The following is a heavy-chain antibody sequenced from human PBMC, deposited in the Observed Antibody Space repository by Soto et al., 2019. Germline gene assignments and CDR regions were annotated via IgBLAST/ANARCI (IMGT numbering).Heavy chain of an antibody. CDR1: GGSISSGGYY. D-gene: IGHD6-19*01. CDR2: IYYSGST. V-gene: IGHV4-31*03. J-gene: IGHJ4*02. Sequence: SETLSLTCTVSGGSISSGGYYWSWIRQHPGKGLERIGYIYYSGSTYYNPSLKSRVTISVDTSKNQFSLKLSSVTAADTAVYYCAREEYSSGWSDYWGQGTLVTVSS. CDR3: AREEYSSGWSDY.